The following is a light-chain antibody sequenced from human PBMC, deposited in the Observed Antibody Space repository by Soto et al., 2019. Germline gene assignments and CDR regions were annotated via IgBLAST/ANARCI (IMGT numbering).Light chain of an antibody. Sequence: TQSPSSLSASVGDRVTITCRASQSISNSYLAWYQQKPGQAPRLLIYGASSRATGIPDRFSGSGSGTDFTLTISSLEPEDFAVYYCQQYGTSPYTFGQGTRLEIK. CDR2: GAS. CDR1: QSISNSY. CDR3: QQYGTSPYT. V-gene: IGKV3-20*01. J-gene: IGKJ5*01.